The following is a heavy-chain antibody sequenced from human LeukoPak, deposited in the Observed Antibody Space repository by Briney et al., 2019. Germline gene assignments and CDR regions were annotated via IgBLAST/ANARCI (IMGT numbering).Heavy chain of an antibody. Sequence: TGGSLRLSCAASGFTFSNYWMSWVRQAPGKGLEWVANIKQDGSEKYYVDSVKGRFTISRDNAKNSLYLQMNSLRAEDTAVYYCARRKLGRSIDYWGQGTLVTVSS. J-gene: IGHJ4*02. D-gene: IGHD6-13*01. CDR3: ARRKLGRSIDY. CDR1: GFTFSNYW. V-gene: IGHV3-7*01. CDR2: IKQDGSEK.